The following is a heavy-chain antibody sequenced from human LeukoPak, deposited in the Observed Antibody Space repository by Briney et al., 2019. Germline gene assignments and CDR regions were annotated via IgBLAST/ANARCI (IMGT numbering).Heavy chain of an antibody. Sequence: SVKVSCKASGGTFSSYAIIGVRQAPGQGLEWMGGIIPIFGTANYAQKFQGRVTITADESTSTAYMELSSLRSEDTAVYYCARGGYYGSGSYFSSWGQGTLVTVSS. CDR3: ARGGYYGSGSYFSS. CDR2: IIPIFGTA. D-gene: IGHD3-10*01. CDR1: GGTFSSYA. V-gene: IGHV1-69*13. J-gene: IGHJ4*02.